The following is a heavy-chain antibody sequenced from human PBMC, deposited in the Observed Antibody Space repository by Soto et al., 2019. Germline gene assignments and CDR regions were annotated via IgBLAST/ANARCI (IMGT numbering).Heavy chain of an antibody. V-gene: IGHV3-21*01. CDR2: ISRDSNHI. CDR3: TRGNDGYSAEY. CDR1: GFIFSTFG. Sequence: EVPLVESGGGLVKPGGSLRLSCAASGFIFSTFGMNWVRQAPGEGLEWVSSISRDSNHIYYSDSVKGRFTISRDNAKNPLYLQMYSLRAEDTTVYYGTRGNDGYSAEYWGQGTLVTVSS. J-gene: IGHJ4*02. D-gene: IGHD5-18*01.